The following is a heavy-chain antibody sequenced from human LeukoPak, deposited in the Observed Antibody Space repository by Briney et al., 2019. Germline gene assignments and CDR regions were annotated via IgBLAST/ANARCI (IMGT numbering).Heavy chain of an antibody. D-gene: IGHD2-2*01. Sequence: PGGSLRLSCAASGFTFSNYNMNWVRQAPGKGLEWVSYIGSSSSTVYYADSVKGRFTISRDNAKNSLYLQMNSLTAEDTAVYFCARYWSSTSCYGYWGQGTLVTVSS. V-gene: IGHV3-48*04. CDR1: GFTFSNYN. J-gene: IGHJ4*02. CDR3: ARYWSSTSCYGY. CDR2: IGSSSSTV.